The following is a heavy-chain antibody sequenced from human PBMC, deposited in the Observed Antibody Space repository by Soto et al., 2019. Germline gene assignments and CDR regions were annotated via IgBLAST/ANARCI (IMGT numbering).Heavy chain of an antibody. CDR1: GFPFSSYA. D-gene: IGHD3-16*01. J-gene: IGHJ3*02. V-gene: IGHV3-23*01. Sequence: XASLQLSCVASGFPFSSYAMSWVRQTPGKGLEWVSGISGSGGRTYYADSVKGRFTISRDNSNNTLSLQMHILRVEDTAVYFCAKGGYYSLFDIWGQGTMVTVSS. CDR3: AKGGYYSLFDI. CDR2: ISGSGGRT.